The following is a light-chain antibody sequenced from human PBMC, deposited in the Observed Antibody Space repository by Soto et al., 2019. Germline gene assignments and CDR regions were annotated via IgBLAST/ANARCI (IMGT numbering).Light chain of an antibody. V-gene: IGKV2-28*01. J-gene: IGKJ4*01. CDR3: MECLQTPLT. CDR2: LGS. Sequence: VMTQSPLSLPVTPGEPASISCRSSRSLLHINGQNYLDWYLQKPGQSPQLLIYLGSNRASGVPDRVSGSGSGTDFTLQISRVEAEDAGVDYCMECLQTPLTFGGGTKLEIK. CDR1: RSLLHINGQNY.